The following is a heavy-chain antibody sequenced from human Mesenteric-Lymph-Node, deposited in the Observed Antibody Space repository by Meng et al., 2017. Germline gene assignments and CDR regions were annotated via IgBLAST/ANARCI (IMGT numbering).Heavy chain of an antibody. J-gene: IGHJ4*02. CDR3: ARDKGESDY. CDR1: GFTFSSYG. Sequence: GESLKISCAASGFTFSSYGMHWVRQAPGQGLEWVAVIWYDGSNKYYADSVTGRFSISIDNSKNTLYLQMKSLRAEDTSVYYCARDKGESDYWGQGTLVTVSS. CDR2: IWYDGSNK. V-gene: IGHV3-33*01.